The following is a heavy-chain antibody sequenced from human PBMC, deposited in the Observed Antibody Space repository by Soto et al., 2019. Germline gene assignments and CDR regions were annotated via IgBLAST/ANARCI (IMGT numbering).Heavy chain of an antibody. Sequence: EVRLLESGGGLVQPGGSLRLSCVASGFTFSNYAMSWVRQAPGKGLEWVSVVTGRSSSTYYADSVEGRFILSRDNSRNTLFLQMNSLGAEDTAVYYCTIHLPSKKNQRRWADAFHIWGQGTILTASS. CDR2: VTGRSSST. J-gene: IGHJ3*02. D-gene: IGHD2-2*01. CDR1: GFTFSNYA. V-gene: IGHV3-23*01. CDR3: TIHLPSKKNQRRWADAFHI.